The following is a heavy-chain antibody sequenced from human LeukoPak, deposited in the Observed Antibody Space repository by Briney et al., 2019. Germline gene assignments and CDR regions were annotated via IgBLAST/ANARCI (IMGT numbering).Heavy chain of an antibody. D-gene: IGHD4-11*01. CDR1: GGSFSGYY. V-gene: IGHV4-34*01. Sequence: SETLSLTCAACGGSFSGYYWTYIRQPPGKGLEWIGEINNGGTTNYNPSLKSRVTISVDASKNQFSPKLSSVTAADTALYYCARRRTTRAFDIWGQGTMVTVSS. CDR3: ARRRTTRAFDI. J-gene: IGHJ3*02. CDR2: INNGGTT.